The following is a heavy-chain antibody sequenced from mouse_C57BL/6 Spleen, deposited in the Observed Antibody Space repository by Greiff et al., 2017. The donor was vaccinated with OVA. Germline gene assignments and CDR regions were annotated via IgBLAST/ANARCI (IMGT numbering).Heavy chain of an antibody. CDR1: GYTFTSYW. V-gene: IGHV1-64*01. J-gene: IGHJ3*01. Sequence: QVQLQQPGAELVKPGASVKLSCKASGYTFTSYWMHWVKQRPGQGLEWIGMIHPNSGSTNYNEKFKSKATLTVDKSSSTAYMQLSSLTSEDSAVYYCAREEKITTVPFAYWGQGTLVTVSA. CDR3: AREEKITTVPFAY. CDR2: IHPNSGST. D-gene: IGHD1-1*01.